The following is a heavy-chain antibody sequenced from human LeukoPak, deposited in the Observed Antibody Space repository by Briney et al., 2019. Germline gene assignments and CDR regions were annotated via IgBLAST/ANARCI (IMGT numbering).Heavy chain of an antibody. CDR2: VDPEDGKT. D-gene: IGHD3-22*01. CDR3: ARAYYYDSGRVGGYAFDI. Sequence: ASLKVSCKVSGYTFTDFYMHWVQQAPGKGLEWMGLVDPEDGKTIYAEKFQGRITITADTSTDTVYRELSSLRSEDTAVYYCARAYYYDSGRVGGYAFDIWGQGTMVTVSS. J-gene: IGHJ3*02. V-gene: IGHV1-69-2*01. CDR1: GYTFTDFY.